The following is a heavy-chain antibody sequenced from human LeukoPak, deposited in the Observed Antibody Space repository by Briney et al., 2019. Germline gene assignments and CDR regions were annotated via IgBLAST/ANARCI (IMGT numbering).Heavy chain of an antibody. D-gene: IGHD3-22*01. CDR3: ARGGLSDSSGYYLH. CDR1: GFTFSSYW. V-gene: IGHV3-74*01. J-gene: IGHJ4*02. Sequence: PGGSLRLSCAASGFTFSSYWMHWVRQAPGKGLVWVSRINSDGSSTSYADSVKGRFTISRDNAKNTPYLQMNSLRAEDTAVYYCARGGLSDSSGYYLHWGQGTLVTVSS. CDR2: INSDGSST.